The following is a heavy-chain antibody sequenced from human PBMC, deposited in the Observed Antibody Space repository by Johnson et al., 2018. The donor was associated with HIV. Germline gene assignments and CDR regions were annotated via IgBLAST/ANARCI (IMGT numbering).Heavy chain of an antibody. CDR1: GFTVSSNY. CDR2: IYSGGST. Sequence: VQLVESGGGLVQPGGSLRLSCAASGFTVSSNYMSWVHQAPGKGLAWVSVIYSGGSTYYADSVKGRFTISRDNSKNTLYLQMNSLRAEDTAVYYCARDDTEADGAFDIWGQGTMVTVSS. J-gene: IGHJ3*02. CDR3: ARDDTEADGAFDI. V-gene: IGHV3-53*01. D-gene: IGHD2-2*02.